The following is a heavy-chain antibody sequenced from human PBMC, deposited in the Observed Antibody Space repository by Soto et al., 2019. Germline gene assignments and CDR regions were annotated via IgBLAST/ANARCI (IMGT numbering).Heavy chain of an antibody. V-gene: IGHV1-3*01. CDR2: INAGNGNT. J-gene: IGHJ6*02. CDR3: ARDLRCSSTSCYGRRYYYYGMDV. CDR1: GYTFTSYA. D-gene: IGHD2-2*01. Sequence: GASVKVSCKVSGYTFTSYAMHWVRQAPGQRLEWMGWINAGNGNTKYSQEFQGRVTITRDTSASTAYMELSSLRSEDTAVYYCARDLRCSSTSCYGRRYYYYGMDVWGQGTTVTVSS.